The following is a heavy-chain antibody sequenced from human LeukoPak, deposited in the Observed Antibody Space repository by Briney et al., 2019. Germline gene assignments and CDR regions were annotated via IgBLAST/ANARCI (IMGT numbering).Heavy chain of an antibody. CDR2: IKQDGSEK. J-gene: IGHJ6*03. CDR1: GFTFSSYW. Sequence: GGSLRLSCAASGFTFSSYWMSWVRQAPAKGQEWVAKIKQDGSEKYYVDSVKGRFTISRDNAKNSLYLQMNSLRAEDTAVYYCARDNSPDCSGGSCYHYYYYYYYMDVWGKGTTVTVSS. CDR3: ARDNSPDCSGGSCYHYYYYYYYMDV. D-gene: IGHD2-15*01. V-gene: IGHV3-7*01.